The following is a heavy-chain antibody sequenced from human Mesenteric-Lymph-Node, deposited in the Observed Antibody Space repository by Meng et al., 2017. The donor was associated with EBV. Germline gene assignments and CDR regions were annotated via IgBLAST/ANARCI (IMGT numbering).Heavy chain of an antibody. Sequence: EGQVLDSGGGLVQPGGSLRLSCAASGFTFSSYAMSWVRQAPGKGLEWVSSVSGSGGDTYYADSVKGRFTISRDNSKNTVSLQMKSLRVEDTAVYYCARVQGHYRDYWGQGTLVTVSS. J-gene: IGHJ4*02. CDR3: ARVQGHYRDY. CDR1: GFTFSSYA. D-gene: IGHD3-22*01. V-gene: IGHV3-23*01. CDR2: VSGSGGDT.